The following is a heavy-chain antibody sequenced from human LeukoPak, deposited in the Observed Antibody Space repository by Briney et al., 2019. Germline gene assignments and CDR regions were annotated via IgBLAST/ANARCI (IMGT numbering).Heavy chain of an antibody. CDR2: ISYNGKNA. J-gene: IGHJ4*02. CDR1: DFTLAAYA. V-gene: IGHV3-30*04. CDR3: ARDRGPRTGFMVREAYDY. D-gene: IGHD3-10*01. Sequence: GGSLRLSCTASDFTLAAYAMHWVRQAPGKGLEWVTSISYNGKNAFYADSVKGRFTISRDNAKNTLYLQMSSLRAEDTAVYYCARDRGPRTGFMVREAYDYWGQGTLVIVSS.